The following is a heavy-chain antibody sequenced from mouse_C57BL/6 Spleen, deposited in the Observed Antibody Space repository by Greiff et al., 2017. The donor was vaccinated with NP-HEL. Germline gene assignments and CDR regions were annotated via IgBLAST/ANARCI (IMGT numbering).Heavy chain of an antibody. J-gene: IGHJ3*01. V-gene: IGHV5-4*01. CDR3: ARDRNYGSSTWFAY. Sequence: EVQLQQSGGGLVKPGGSLKLSCAASGFTFSSYAMSWVRQTPEKRLEWVATISDGGSYTYYPDNVKGRFTISRDNAKNNLYLQMSHLKSEDTAMYYCARDRNYGSSTWFAYWGQGTLVTVSA. D-gene: IGHD1-1*01. CDR2: ISDGGSYT. CDR1: GFTFSSYA.